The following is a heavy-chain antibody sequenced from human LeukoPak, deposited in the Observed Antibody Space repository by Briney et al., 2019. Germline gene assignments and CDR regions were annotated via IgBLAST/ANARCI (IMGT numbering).Heavy chain of an antibody. CDR3: AKQSYARSLGE. J-gene: IGHJ4*02. Sequence: GGSLRLSCATSGFPFSDFSMSSVRQAPGKGLEWISTTNSGGTSTYYAESVKGRFTISRDNSKNTLYLQMSSLRVEDTAVYYCAKQSYARSLGEGGPGTLVSVSS. V-gene: IGHV3-23*01. CDR1: GFPFSDFS. CDR2: TNSGGTST. D-gene: IGHD2-8*01.